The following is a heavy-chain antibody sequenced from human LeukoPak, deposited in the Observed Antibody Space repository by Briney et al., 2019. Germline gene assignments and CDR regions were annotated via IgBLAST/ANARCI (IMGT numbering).Heavy chain of an antibody. D-gene: IGHD3-22*01. CDR2: IPYDGSNK. CDR3: AREETVRITMIVMVITTPLGMDV. CDR1: GFTFSSYA. Sequence: PGRSLRLSCAASGFTFSSYAMHWVRQAPGKGLEWVAVIPYDGSNKYYTDSVKGRFTISRDNSKNTLYLQMNSLRAEDTAVYYCAREETVRITMIVMVITTPLGMDVWGQGTTVTVSS. J-gene: IGHJ6*02. V-gene: IGHV3-30-3*01.